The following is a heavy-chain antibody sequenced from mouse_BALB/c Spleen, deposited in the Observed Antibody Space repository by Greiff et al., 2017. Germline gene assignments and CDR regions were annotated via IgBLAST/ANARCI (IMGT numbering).Heavy chain of an antibody. CDR1: GFTFSSYG. V-gene: IGHV5-6-3*01. CDR3: ARGDTTVVADY. D-gene: IGHD1-1*01. Sequence: EVKLMESGGGLVQPGGSRKLSCAASGFTFSSYGMSWVRQTPDKRLELVATINSNGGSTYYPDSVKGRFTISRDNAKNTLYLQMSSLKSEDTAMYYCARGDTTVVADYWGQGTTLTVSS. J-gene: IGHJ2*01. CDR2: INSNGGST.